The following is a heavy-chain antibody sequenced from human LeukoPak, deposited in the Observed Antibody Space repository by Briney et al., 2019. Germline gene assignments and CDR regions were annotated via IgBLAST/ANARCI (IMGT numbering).Heavy chain of an antibody. CDR1: GGSISSYY. D-gene: IGHD3-9*01. Sequence: SETLSLTCTVSGGSISSYYWSWIRQPPGKGLEWIGSIYYSGSTYYNPSLKSRVTISVDTSKNQFSLKLSSVTAADTAVYYCARHGYYDILTGYYGHGWFDPWGQGTLVTVSS. V-gene: IGHV4-59*05. CDR3: ARHGYYDILTGYYGHGWFDP. CDR2: IYYSGST. J-gene: IGHJ5*02.